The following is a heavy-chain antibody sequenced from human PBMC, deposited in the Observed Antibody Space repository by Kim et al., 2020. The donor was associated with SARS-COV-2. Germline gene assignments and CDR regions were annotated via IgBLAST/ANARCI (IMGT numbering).Heavy chain of an antibody. V-gene: IGHV3-30-3*01. D-gene: IGHD5-12*01. CDR2: ISYDGSNK. Sequence: GGSLRLSCAASGFTFSSYAMHWVRQAPGKGLEWVAVISYDGSNKYYADSVKGRFTISRDNSKNTLYLQMNSLRAEDTAVYYCASPYHTGYSGYDSGEVFDYWGQGTLVTVSS. CDR3: ASPYHTGYSGYDSGEVFDY. J-gene: IGHJ4*02. CDR1: GFTFSSYA.